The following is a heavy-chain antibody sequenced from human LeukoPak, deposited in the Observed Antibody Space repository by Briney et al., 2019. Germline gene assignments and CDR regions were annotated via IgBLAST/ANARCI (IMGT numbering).Heavy chain of an antibody. D-gene: IGHD6-13*01. CDR1: GGSISSYH. J-gene: IGHJ4*02. V-gene: IGHV4-59*01. Sequence: ASETLSLTCTVSGGSISSYHWSWIRQPPGKGLGGIGYIYYSGSTNYNPSLKSRVTISVDTSKNQFSLKLSSVTAADTAVYYCARDIWSVHSSSWGQGTLVTVSS. CDR3: ARDIWSVHSSS. CDR2: IYYSGST.